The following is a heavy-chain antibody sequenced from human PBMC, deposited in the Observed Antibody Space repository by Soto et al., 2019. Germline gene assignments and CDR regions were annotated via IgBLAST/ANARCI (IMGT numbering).Heavy chain of an antibody. D-gene: IGHD1-1*01. J-gene: IGHJ5*02. CDR1: GFTFRTYG. Sequence: GGSLRLSCAASGFTFRTYGMHWVRQAPGKGLEWVAFISDDGSQKYYGDSVKGRFTISRDNSKNTLSLRMISLRVDDTALYYCTKLTNWYGGWFDPWGQGTLVTVPS. CDR2: ISDDGSQK. CDR3: TKLTNWYGGWFDP. V-gene: IGHV3-30*18.